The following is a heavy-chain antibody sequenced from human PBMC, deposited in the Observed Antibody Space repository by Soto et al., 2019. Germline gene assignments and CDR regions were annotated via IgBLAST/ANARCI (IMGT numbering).Heavy chain of an antibody. CDR3: ATFNWYFDL. J-gene: IGHJ2*01. CDR1: GGSISSYF. V-gene: IGHV4-59*01. Sequence: SETLSLTCTVSGGSISSYFWSWIRQPPGKGLEWIGYIYYTGSTHYNPSLKSRVTISVDTSKNQFSLQLSSVTAADTAVYYCATFNWYFDLWGRGTLVTVSS. CDR2: IYYTGST.